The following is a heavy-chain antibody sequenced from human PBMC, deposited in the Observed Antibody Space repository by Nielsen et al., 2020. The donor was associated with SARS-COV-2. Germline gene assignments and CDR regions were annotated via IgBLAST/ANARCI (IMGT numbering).Heavy chain of an antibody. V-gene: IGHV3-30-3*01. D-gene: IGHD1-26*01. CDR2: ISYDGSNK. CDR1: GFTFNSYA. CDR3: ARDRVGATSIGYYYYYYGMDV. Sequence: GESLKISCAASGFTFNSYAMHWVRQAPGKGLEWVAVISYDGSNKYYADSVKGRFTISRDNSKNTLYLQMNSLRAEDTAVYYCARDRVGATSIGYYYYYYGMDVWGQGTTVTVSS. J-gene: IGHJ6*02.